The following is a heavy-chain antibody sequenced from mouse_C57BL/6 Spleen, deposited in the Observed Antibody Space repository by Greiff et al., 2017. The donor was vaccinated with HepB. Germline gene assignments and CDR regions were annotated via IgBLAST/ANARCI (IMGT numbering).Heavy chain of an antibody. CDR1: GFTFTDYY. CDR2: VYPYNGGT. V-gene: IGHV1-36*01. D-gene: IGHD2-1*01. Sequence: VQLQQSGPVLVKPGPSVKISCKASGFTFTDYYMHWVKQRHGKSLEWIGLVYPYNGGTSYKQKFKGKATLTVDTSSSTAYMELNSLTSEDSAVYYCASVYGNPRAWFAYWGQGTLVTVSA. J-gene: IGHJ3*01. CDR3: ASVYGNPRAWFAY.